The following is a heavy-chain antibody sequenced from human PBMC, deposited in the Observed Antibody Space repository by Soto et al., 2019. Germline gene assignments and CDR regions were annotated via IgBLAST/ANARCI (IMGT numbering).Heavy chain of an antibody. V-gene: IGHV4-30-4*01. CDR2: TYYSGST. J-gene: IGHJ4*02. CDR3: AGVGGFGATTIDY. D-gene: IGHD3-10*01. CDR1: GGSISSGDYY. Sequence: QVQLQESAPGLVKPSQTLSPTCTVSGGSISSGDYYWSWIRQPPGKGLEWIGYTYYSGSTYYNPALKRRFTISVDTSKNHVSLKRGAVTAADAAVYCGAGVGGFGATTIDYWGQGPLVTVSS.